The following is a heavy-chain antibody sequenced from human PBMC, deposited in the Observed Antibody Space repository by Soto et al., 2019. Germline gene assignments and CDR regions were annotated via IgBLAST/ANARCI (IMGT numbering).Heavy chain of an antibody. D-gene: IGHD1-26*01. V-gene: IGHV3-23*01. CDR1: GFTFSSYA. CDR2: IRGRGGST. CDR3: AKDLRIVGATFSS. Sequence: LRLSCAASGFTFSSYAMSWVRQAPGKGLEWVSAIRGRGGSTYYADSLTGRFTISRDNSKNTLYLQMNSLRAEDTAVYYCAKDLRIVGATFSSGGRGPRVTVPS. J-gene: IGHJ4*02.